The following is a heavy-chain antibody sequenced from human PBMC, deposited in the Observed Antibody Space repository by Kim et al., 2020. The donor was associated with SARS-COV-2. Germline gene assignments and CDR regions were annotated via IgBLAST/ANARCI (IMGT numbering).Heavy chain of an antibody. J-gene: IGHJ5*02. Sequence: SVKVSCKASGGTFSSYAISWVRQAPGQGLEWMGGIIPIFGTANYAQKFQGRVTITADESTSTAYMELSSLRSEDTAVYYCARDYYGSGSYSRDWFDPWGQGTLVTVSS. V-gene: IGHV1-69*13. CDR3: ARDYYGSGSYSRDWFDP. D-gene: IGHD3-10*01. CDR2: IIPIFGTA. CDR1: GGTFSSYA.